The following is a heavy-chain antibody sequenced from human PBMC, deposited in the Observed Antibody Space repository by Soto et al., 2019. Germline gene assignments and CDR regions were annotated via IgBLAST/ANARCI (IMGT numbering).Heavy chain of an antibody. J-gene: IGHJ4*02. V-gene: IGHV3-11*05. CDR3: ARDRVAVTGQYFDY. CDR1: GFTFSGFY. CDR2: ISTSGTSA. D-gene: IGHD6-19*01. Sequence: QVQLEESGGGLVKPGGSLRLSCAASGFTFSGFYMSWIRQAPGKGLEYISFISTSGTSANYADSVKGRFIITRDNAKNSLYLQMDSLRAEDTAVYYCARDRVAVTGQYFDYWGQGTLVTVSS.